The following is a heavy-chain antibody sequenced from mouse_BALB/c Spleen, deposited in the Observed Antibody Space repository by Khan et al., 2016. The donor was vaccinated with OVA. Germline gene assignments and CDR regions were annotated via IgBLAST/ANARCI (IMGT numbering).Heavy chain of an antibody. CDR2: ITKGGGNT. J-gene: IGHJ4*01. Sequence: EVELVESGGDLVQPGGSLKLSCVASGFTFSSYTMSWVRQTPEKRLEWVAFITKGGGNTYYPDTVKGRFTVSRDNAKNILYLQMNSLKAEDTARYYCARPSTTEYDYGMDCGGQGTSVTVAS. CDR3: ARPSTTEYDYGMDC. V-gene: IGHV5-12-2*01. D-gene: IGHD1-1*01. CDR1: GFTFSSYT.